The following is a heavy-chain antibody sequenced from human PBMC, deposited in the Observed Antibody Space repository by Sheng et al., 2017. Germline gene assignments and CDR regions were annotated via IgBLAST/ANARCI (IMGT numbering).Heavy chain of an antibody. J-gene: IGHJ4*02. CDR3: GGTYYDFWSGYAPFDY. CDR1: GFTFRNYV. CDR2: ISGSGSST. Sequence: EVQLVESGGGIVQPGGSLRLSCAASGFTFRNYVMSWVRQAPGKGLEWVSAISGSGSSTYYADSVKGRFTISRDNSKNAIFLQMNSLRDEDTAVYYCGGTYYDFWSGYAPFDYWGQGTLVSVSS. V-gene: IGHV3-23*04. D-gene: IGHD3-3*01.